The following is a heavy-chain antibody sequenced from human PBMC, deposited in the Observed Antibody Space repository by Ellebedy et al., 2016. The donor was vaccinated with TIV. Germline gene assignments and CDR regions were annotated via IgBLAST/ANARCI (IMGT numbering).Heavy chain of an antibody. CDR1: GYSISSGYY. V-gene: IGHV4-38-2*02. D-gene: IGHD6-19*01. CDR2: INHSGST. CDR3: ARSQWPKGGHGMDV. J-gene: IGHJ6*02. Sequence: SETLSLXXTVSGYSISSGYYWSWIRQPPGKGLEWIGEINHSGSTNYNPSLKSRVTISVDTSKNQFSLKLSSVTAADTAVYYCARSQWPKGGHGMDVWGQGTTVTVSS.